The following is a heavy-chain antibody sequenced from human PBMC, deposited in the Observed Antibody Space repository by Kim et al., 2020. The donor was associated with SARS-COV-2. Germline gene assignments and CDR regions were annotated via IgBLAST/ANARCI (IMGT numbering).Heavy chain of an antibody. D-gene: IGHD3-22*01. CDR3: ARERVNYYDSSGYYGAFDI. CDR1: GFTFSSYG. J-gene: IGHJ3*02. V-gene: IGHV3-33*01. CDR2: IWYDGSNK. Sequence: GGSLRLSCAASGFTFSSYGMHWVRQAPGKGLEWVAVIWYDGSNKYYADSVKGRFTISRDNSKNTLYLQMNSLRAEDTAVYYCARERVNYYDSSGYYGAFDIWGQGTMVTVSS.